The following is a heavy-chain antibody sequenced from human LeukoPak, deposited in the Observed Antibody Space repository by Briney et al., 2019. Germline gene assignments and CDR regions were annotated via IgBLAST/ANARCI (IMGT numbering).Heavy chain of an antibody. CDR3: AKDHANTPVAYD. CDR1: GFTFSSYE. CDR2: ISGGDSGST. Sequence: LPGGSLRLSCAAYGFTFSSYEMNWVRQSPGKGLEWVSSISGGDSGSTYYADSVQGRFIISRDNSKNTQYLQMNSLTTEDTAVYYCAKDHANTPVAYDWGQGILVTVSS. D-gene: IGHD3-3*01. V-gene: IGHV3-23*01. J-gene: IGHJ4*02.